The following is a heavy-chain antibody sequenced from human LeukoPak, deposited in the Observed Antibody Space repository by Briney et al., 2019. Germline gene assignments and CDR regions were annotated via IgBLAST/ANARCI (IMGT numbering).Heavy chain of an antibody. Sequence: SETLSLTCAVYGGSFSGYYWSWIRQPPGKGLEWIESRYYSGSTYYNPSLKSRVTVSVDTSKKQFSLTLSSVTAADTAVYYCAAHSYYYDSSGYYRPTFFDYWGQGTLVTVSS. CDR3: AAHSYYYDSSGYYRPTFFDY. D-gene: IGHD3-22*01. CDR2: RYYSGST. V-gene: IGHV4-34*01. J-gene: IGHJ4*02. CDR1: GGSFSGYY.